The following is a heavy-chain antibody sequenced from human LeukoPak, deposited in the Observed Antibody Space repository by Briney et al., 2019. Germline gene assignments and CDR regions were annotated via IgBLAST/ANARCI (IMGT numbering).Heavy chain of an antibody. D-gene: IGHD6-13*01. CDR2: IYHSGST. V-gene: IGHV4-4*02. Sequence: SGTLSLTCAVSGGSISRSNWWTWVRQPPGKGLEWIGEIYHSGSTNYNPSLKSRITMSLDTSKNQFSLRLSSVTAADTAVYYCATRSVASWYPLDYWGQGTLVTVSS. J-gene: IGHJ4*02. CDR3: ATRSVASWYPLDY. CDR1: GGSISRSNW.